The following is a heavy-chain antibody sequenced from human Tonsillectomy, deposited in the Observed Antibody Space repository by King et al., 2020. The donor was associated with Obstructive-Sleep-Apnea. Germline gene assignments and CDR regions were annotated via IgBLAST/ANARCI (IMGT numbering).Heavy chain of an antibody. CDR3: ATQPYYYDSSGYRRNYGMDV. CDR2: TSYDGNNK. J-gene: IGHJ6*02. V-gene: IGHV3-30*04. D-gene: IGHD3-22*01. Sequence: VQLVESVGGVVQPGRSLRLSCAASGFTFSTYAMQWVRQAPGKGLEWVAVTSYDGNNKYYADSVKGRFTISRDNSKNTLFLQMNSLGVEDTAVYYCATQPYYYDSSGYRRNYGMDVWGQGTTVTVSS. CDR1: GFTFSTYA.